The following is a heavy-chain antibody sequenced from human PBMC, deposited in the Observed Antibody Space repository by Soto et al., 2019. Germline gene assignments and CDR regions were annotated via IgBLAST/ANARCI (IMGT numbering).Heavy chain of an antibody. D-gene: IGHD2-15*01. CDR1: GFTFSHYG. V-gene: IGHV3-30*18. J-gene: IGHJ3*02. CDR2: ISYDGSNE. Sequence: QVQLVESGGGVVQPGRSLRLSCAASGFTFSHYGMHWVRQAPGKGLEWVALISYDGSNEHYADSVKGRFTISRDNSKYTLYLQTNSLTAEDTAVYYCAKISILGYCSGGSCYGAAFDIWGQGTMVTVSS. CDR3: AKISILGYCSGGSCYGAAFDI.